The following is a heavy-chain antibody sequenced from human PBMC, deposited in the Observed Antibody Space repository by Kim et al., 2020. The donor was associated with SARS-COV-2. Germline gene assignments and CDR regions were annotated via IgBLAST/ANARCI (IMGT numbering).Heavy chain of an antibody. CDR3: ARPFITGTADDAFDI. CDR1: GYTFTGYY. Sequence: ASVKVSCKASGYTFTGYYMHWVRQAPGQGLEWMGWINPNSGGTNYAQKFQGRVTMTRDTSISTAYMELSRLRSDDTAVYYCARPFITGTADDAFDIWGQGTMVTVSS. V-gene: IGHV1-2*02. J-gene: IGHJ3*02. D-gene: IGHD1-7*01. CDR2: INPNSGGT.